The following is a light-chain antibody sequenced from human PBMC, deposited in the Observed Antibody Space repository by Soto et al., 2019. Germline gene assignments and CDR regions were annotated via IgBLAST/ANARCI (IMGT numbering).Light chain of an antibody. J-gene: IGKJ1*01. CDR1: QRISTY. V-gene: IGKV1-39*01. CDR3: QQLIRFPTK. Sequence: IQMTQSPSSLSASVGDRVTITCRASQRISTYLNWYQQKPGKAPKFLIYDASNLQSGVPSRFSGGGSGTDFTLTISSLQPEDFATYYCQQLIRFPTKFGQGTKVDI. CDR2: DAS.